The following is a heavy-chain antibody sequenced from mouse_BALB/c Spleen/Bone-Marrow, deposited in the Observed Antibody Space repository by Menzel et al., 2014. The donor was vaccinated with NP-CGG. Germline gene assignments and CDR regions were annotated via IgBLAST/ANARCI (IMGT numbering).Heavy chain of an antibody. Sequence: VKLVESGPGLVKPSQSLSITCTVSVFSLTSYGVHWVRQSPGKGLEWLGVIWSGGSTDYNAAFISRLSISKDNSKSQVFFKVNSLQANDTAIYYCARRKSGKGYFDYWGQGTTLTVSS. V-gene: IGHV2-2*02. D-gene: IGHD1-3*01. CDR2: IWSGGST. CDR1: VFSLTSYG. J-gene: IGHJ2*01. CDR3: ARRKSGKGYFDY.